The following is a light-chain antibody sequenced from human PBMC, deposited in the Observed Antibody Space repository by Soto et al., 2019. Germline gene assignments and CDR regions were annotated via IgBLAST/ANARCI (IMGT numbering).Light chain of an antibody. V-gene: IGKV3-20*01. CDR2: GAS. CDR1: QSVSSSY. Sequence: EIVMTQSPATLSVSPGERATLSCRASQSVSSSYLAWYQQKPGQAPRLLIYGASSRATGIPDRFSGSGSGTDFTLTISRLEPEDFALYYCQQYGSSAPITFGQGTRLEIK. CDR3: QQYGSSAPIT. J-gene: IGKJ5*01.